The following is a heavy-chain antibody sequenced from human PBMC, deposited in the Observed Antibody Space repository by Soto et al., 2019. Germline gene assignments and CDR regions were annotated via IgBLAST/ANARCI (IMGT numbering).Heavy chain of an antibody. V-gene: IGHV3-23*01. CDR3: ARPRRWYFDY. CDR1: GFTFSSYA. Sequence: GGSLRLSCAASGFTFSSYAMSWVRQAPGKGLEWVSSISSSGGSTYYADSVKGRFTISRDNAKNTLYLQMNSLRAEDTAVYYCARPRRWYFDYSGPGPLVTVSS. J-gene: IGHJ4*02. D-gene: IGHD6-13*01. CDR2: ISSSGGST.